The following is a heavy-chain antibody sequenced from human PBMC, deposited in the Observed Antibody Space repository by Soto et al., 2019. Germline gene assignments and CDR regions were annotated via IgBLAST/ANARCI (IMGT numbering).Heavy chain of an antibody. CDR3: VKGGWLDF. CDR1: GFTFNTFE. CDR2: ISNDSSRA. D-gene: IGHD3-16*01. J-gene: IGHJ5*01. V-gene: IGHV3-23*01. Sequence: EVQLLESGGGLVQPGGSLRLSCAASGFTFNTFEMRWVRQAPGRGLEWVSFISNDSSRAYYADAVKGRFTISRDNSKHTLYLQMNSLTAEDTAVYACVKGGWLDFWGQGNLVTVSS.